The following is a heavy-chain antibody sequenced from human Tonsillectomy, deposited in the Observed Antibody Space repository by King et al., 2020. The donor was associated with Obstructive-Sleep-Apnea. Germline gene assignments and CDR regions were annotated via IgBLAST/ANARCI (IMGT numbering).Heavy chain of an antibody. V-gene: IGHV3-23*04. CDR2: ISGSGGST. D-gene: IGHD6-19*01. J-gene: IGHJ4*02. CDR1: GFTFNTYA. Sequence: VQLVESGGGLVQPGGSLRLSCAVSGFTFNTYAMNWVRQAPGKGLEWVSSISGSGGSTYHADSVKGRFTISRDNSKNTLYLQMNNLRAEDTAVYFCAKDREVAVSAKCFDYWGQGTPVTVSS. CDR3: AKDREVAVSAKCFDY.